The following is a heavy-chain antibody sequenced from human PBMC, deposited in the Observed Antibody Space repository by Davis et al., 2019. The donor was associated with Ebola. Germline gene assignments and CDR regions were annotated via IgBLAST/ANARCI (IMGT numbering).Heavy chain of an antibody. CDR2: IIPIFGTA. D-gene: IGHD1-1*01. CDR1: GGTFSSYA. Sequence: SVKVSCKASGGTFSSYAISWVRQAPGQGLEWMGGIIPIFGTANYAQKFQGRVTITADESTSTAYMELRSLRSDDTAKYYCARDVRGITGPSEYWGQGTLVTVSS. V-gene: IGHV1-69*13. J-gene: IGHJ4*02. CDR3: ARDVRGITGPSEY.